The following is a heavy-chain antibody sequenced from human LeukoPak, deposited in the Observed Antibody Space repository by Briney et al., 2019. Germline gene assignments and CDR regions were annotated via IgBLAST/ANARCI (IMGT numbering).Heavy chain of an antibody. CDR3: ARSLGAVAGTPYYFDY. D-gene: IGHD6-19*01. Sequence: GGSLRLSCAASGFTFDDYAMHWVRQAPGKGLEWVSGISWNSGSIGYADSVKGRFTISRDNAKNSLYLQMNSLRAEDTALYYCARSLGAVAGTPYYFDYWGQGTLVTVSS. V-gene: IGHV3-9*01. J-gene: IGHJ4*02. CDR2: ISWNSGSI. CDR1: GFTFDDYA.